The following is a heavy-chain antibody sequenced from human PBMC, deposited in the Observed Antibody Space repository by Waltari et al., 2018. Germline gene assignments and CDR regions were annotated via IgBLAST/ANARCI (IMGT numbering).Heavy chain of an antibody. J-gene: IGHJ6*02. CDR3: ARGKWELLPARIYYGMDV. V-gene: IGHV4-59*01. CDR2: IYYSGST. D-gene: IGHD1-26*01. Sequence: QVQLQESGPGLVKPSETLYLTCTVYGGSISSYYWSWIRQPPGKGLEWIGYIYYSGSTTSTPSLKIRVTLSVDTSKNQFSLKLSSVTAADTAVYYCARGKWELLPARIYYGMDVWGQGTTVIVSS. CDR1: GGSISSYY.